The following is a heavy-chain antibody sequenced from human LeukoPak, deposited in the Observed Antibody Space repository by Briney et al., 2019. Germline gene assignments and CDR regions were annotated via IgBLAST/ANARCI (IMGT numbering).Heavy chain of an antibody. V-gene: IGHV3-30-3*01. Sequence: PGGSLRLSCAASGFTFSSYAMHWVRQAPGKGLEWVAVISYDGSNKYYADSVKGRFTISRDNSKNTLYLQMNSLRAEDTAVYYCAKDRLLRQRWLQFFDYWGQGTLVTVSS. D-gene: IGHD5-12*01. CDR1: GFTFSSYA. CDR2: ISYDGSNK. CDR3: AKDRLLRQRWLQFFDY. J-gene: IGHJ4*02.